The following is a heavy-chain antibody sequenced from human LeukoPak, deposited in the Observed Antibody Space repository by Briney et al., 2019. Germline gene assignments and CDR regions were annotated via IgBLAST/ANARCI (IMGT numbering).Heavy chain of an antibody. J-gene: IGHJ6*02. Sequence: GGSLRLSCAASGFTFSIYGMHWVRQAPGKGLEWVAVIWYDGSNKYYADSVKGRFTISRDNSKNTLYLQMNSLRAEDTAVYYCARDQQGITIFGVRSSNRNYGMDVWGQGTTVTVSS. CDR2: IWYDGSNK. CDR3: ARDQQGITIFGVRSSNRNYGMDV. CDR1: GFTFSIYG. D-gene: IGHD3-3*01. V-gene: IGHV3-33*01.